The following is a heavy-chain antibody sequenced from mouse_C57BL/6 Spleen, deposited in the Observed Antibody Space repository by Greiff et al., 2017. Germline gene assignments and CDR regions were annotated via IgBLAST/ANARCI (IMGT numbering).Heavy chain of an antibody. D-gene: IGHD2-2*01. J-gene: IGHJ3*01. V-gene: IGHV14-4*01. Sequence: EVQLQQSGAELVRPGASVKLSCTASGFNIKDDYMHWVKQRPEQGLEWIGWIDPENGDTEYASKFQGKATITADTSSNTAYLQLSSLTSEDTAVYYCLSTMVTTEFAYWGQGTLVTVSA. CDR2: IDPENGDT. CDR3: LSTMVTTEFAY. CDR1: GFNIKDDY.